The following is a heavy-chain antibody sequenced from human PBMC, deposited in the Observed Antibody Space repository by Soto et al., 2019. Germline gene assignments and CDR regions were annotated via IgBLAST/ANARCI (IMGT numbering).Heavy chain of an antibody. CDR2: ISYDGSKK. Sequence: QVQVVESGGGVVQPGGSLTLSCAASGFTFINYGLHWVRQAPGKGLEWVAGISYDGSKKYYADSVKGQFTSSRDSSTNTLFLQMNTVRPEDTAVYYCAREGPLDIWGGLGLDYWGQGTLVTVSS. D-gene: IGHD3-16*01. CDR3: AREGPLDIWGGLGLDY. J-gene: IGHJ4*01. V-gene: IGHV3-30*03. CDR1: GFTFINYG.